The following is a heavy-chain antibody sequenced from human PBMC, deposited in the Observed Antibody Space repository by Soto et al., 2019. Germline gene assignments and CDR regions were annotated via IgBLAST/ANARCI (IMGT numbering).Heavy chain of an antibody. Sequence: GGSLRLSCTASGFTFSSYSMNWVRQAPGKGLEWVSYISSSSSTIYYADSVKGRFTISRDNAKNSLYLQMNSLRDEDTALYYCAREVRFLEWLLGRMDVWGQGTTVTVSS. V-gene: IGHV3-48*02. CDR1: GFTFSSYS. D-gene: IGHD3-3*01. J-gene: IGHJ6*02. CDR2: ISSSSSTI. CDR3: AREVRFLEWLLGRMDV.